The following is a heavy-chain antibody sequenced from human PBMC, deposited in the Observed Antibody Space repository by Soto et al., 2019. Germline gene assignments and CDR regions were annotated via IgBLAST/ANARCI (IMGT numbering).Heavy chain of an antibody. Sequence: SETLSLTCAVSGGSISSSNWWSWVRQPPGKGLEWIGEIYHSGSTNYNPSLKSRVTISVDKSKNQFSLKLSSVTAADTAVYYCARDWRDGYNYVYYYYYYGMDVWGQGTTVTVSS. V-gene: IGHV4-4*02. J-gene: IGHJ6*02. CDR1: GGSISSSNW. D-gene: IGHD5-12*01. CDR2: IYHSGST. CDR3: ARDWRDGYNYVYYYYYYGMDV.